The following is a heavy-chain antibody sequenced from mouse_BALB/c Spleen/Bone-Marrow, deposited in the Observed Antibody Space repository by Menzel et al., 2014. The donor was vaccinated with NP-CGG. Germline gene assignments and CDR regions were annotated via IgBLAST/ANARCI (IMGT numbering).Heavy chain of an antibody. Sequence: VQLQQSGAELVKPGASVKLSCKASGYTFTSYWMHWVKQRPGQGLEWIGEINPSNGRTNYNEEFKNKASLTVDKSSSTAYMQLSSLTSEDSAVYYCARSGNYYFDYWGQGTTLTVSS. J-gene: IGHJ2*01. CDR2: INPSNGRT. D-gene: IGHD2-1*01. CDR1: GYTFTSYW. V-gene: IGHV1S81*02. CDR3: ARSGNYYFDY.